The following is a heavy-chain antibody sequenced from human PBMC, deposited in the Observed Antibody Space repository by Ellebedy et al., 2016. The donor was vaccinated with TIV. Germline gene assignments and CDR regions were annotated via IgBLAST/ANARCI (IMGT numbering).Heavy chain of an antibody. CDR2: IRSHTYGGTT. Sequence: PGGSLRLSCTASGFPFGAYSVSRLRQAPGKGLEWVGLIRSHTYGGTTEYAASVKGRFIISRDESKSTANLDLNSLKTEDTAVYYCARDSSGWSRDYWGQGTLVTVSS. V-gene: IGHV3-49*03. CDR1: GFPFGAYS. J-gene: IGHJ4*02. D-gene: IGHD6-19*01. CDR3: ARDSSGWSRDY.